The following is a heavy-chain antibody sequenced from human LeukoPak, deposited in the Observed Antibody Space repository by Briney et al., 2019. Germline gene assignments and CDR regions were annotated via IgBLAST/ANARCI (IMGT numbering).Heavy chain of an antibody. D-gene: IGHD6-19*01. CDR1: GFTFSNFG. CDR2: ASYDGTDK. J-gene: IGHJ3*01. CDR3: AKLSVSVIAVATKGAAFDV. Sequence: GTSLRLSCAASGFTFSNFGMHWVRQAPGRGLEWVAVASYDGTDKYYGDSVKGRFTISRDNSKNTLYLQMNSLTTEDTAVYYCAKLSVSVIAVATKGAAFDVWGQGTMVIVSS. V-gene: IGHV3-30*18.